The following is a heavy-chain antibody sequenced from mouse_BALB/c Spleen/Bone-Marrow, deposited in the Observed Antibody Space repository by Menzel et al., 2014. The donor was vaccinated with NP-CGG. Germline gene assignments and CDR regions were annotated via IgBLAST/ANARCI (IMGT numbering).Heavy chain of an antibody. D-gene: IGHD2-4*01. V-gene: IGHV2-9*02. J-gene: IGHJ2*01. CDR3: ARDDYDGYFDY. Sequence: VQLVESGPGLVAPSQSLSTTCTVSGFSLTRYGVHWVRQPPGKGLEWLGVIWAGGYINYNSALMSRLSISKDNSKSQVFLKMNSLQTDDTAMYYCARDDYDGYFDYWGQGTTLTVSS. CDR2: IWAGGYI. CDR1: GFSLTRYG.